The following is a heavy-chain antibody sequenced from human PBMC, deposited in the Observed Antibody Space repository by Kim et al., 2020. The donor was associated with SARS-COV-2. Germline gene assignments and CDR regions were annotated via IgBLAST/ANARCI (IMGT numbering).Heavy chain of an antibody. CDR2: INPSGGSS. J-gene: IGHJ4*02. CDR1: GYTFTSYY. CDR3: TVTTPGY. V-gene: IGHV1-46*01. Sequence: ASVKVFCKASGYTFTSYYMHWERQAPGQGLDWMGIINPSGGSSSYAQKFQGRVTMTRDTSTSTAYMELSSLSSEDTAVYYCTVTTPGYWGQGTLVTVSS. D-gene: IGHD4-17*01.